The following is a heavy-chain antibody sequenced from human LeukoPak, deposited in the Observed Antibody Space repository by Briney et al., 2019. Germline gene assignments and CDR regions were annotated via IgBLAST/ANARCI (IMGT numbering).Heavy chain of an antibody. CDR3: ARFHSAYDFEGFDY. J-gene: IGHJ4*02. CDR2: IKQDGTEK. D-gene: IGHD5-12*01. Sequence: GGSLRLSCAASGFTFSTYWMSWVRQAPGKGLEWVAVIKQDGTEKYYVDSVKGRFTISRDNAKNSLFLQMNSLRAEDTAVYYCARFHSAYDFEGFDYWGQGTLVTVSS. V-gene: IGHV3-7*03. CDR1: GFTFSTYW.